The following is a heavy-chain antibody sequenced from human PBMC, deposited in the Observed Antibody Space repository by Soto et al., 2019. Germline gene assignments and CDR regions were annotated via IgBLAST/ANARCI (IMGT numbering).Heavy chain of an antibody. D-gene: IGHD3-22*01. J-gene: IGHJ3*02. CDR1: GGSFSGYY. Sequence: KTSETLSLTCAVYGGSFSGYYWSWIRQPPGKGLEWIGEINHSGTTNYNPSLKSRVTISVDTSTNHFSLKLSSVTAADTAVYYCARDAGCAYYQDSSPKNGFDIWGQGTMVTVSS. CDR2: INHSGTT. V-gene: IGHV4-34*01. CDR3: ARDAGCAYYQDSSPKNGFDI.